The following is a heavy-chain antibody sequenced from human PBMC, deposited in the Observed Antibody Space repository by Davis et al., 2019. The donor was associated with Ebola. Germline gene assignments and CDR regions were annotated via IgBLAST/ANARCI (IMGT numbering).Heavy chain of an antibody. D-gene: IGHD2-2*01. V-gene: IGHV3-11*01. CDR3: TMNIPAAMGGMDV. J-gene: IGHJ6*02. Sequence: GESLKISCAASGFTFSDYYMSWIRQAPGKGLEWVSYISSSGSTIYYADSVKGRFTISRDNAKKSLYLQMNSLKTEDTAVYYCTMNIPAAMGGMDVWGQGTTVTVSS. CDR1: GFTFSDYY. CDR2: ISSSGSTI.